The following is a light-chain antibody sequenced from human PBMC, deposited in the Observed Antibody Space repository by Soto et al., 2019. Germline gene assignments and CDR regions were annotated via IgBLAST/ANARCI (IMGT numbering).Light chain of an antibody. J-gene: IGLJ3*02. CDR2: EGS. V-gene: IGLV2-23*01. CDR3: CSYAGSSTWV. Sequence: QSALTQPASVSGSPGQSITISCTGTSGDVGSYNLVSWYQQQSGRAPKLMIYEGSKRPSGVSNRFSGSKSGNTASLTISGLQAEDEADYYCCSYAGSSTWVFGGGTTLTVL. CDR1: SGDVGSYNL.